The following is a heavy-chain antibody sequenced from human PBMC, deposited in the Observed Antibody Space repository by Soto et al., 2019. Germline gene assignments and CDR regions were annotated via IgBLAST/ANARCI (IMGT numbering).Heavy chain of an antibody. CDR1: GLLFGCFT. V-gene: IGHV3-21*06. Sequence: PGGSLSRSCSPSGLLFGCFTMAWVRQAPGKGLEWVSAMSSVRNTIYYADSVKGRFTISRDSANNSVFLQLNSLRADDTAVYYCARLYRGGGECSFDHWRQGSLVNVSS. J-gene: IGHJ4*02. CDR3: ARLYRGGGECSFDH. D-gene: IGHD2-21*01. CDR2: MSSVRNTI.